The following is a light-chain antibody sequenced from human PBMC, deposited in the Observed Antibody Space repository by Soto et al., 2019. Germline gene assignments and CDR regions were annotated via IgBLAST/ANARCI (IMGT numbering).Light chain of an antibody. CDR2: GAS. J-gene: IGKJ4*01. V-gene: IGKV3-15*01. Sequence: EIVMTQSPATLSVSPGERATLSCRASQSVSSNLAWYQQKPGQAPSLLIYGASTRATGISARFSGSGSGTEFTLTISSLQSEDCAVYYCQQYNNWPPLTFGEGTKVEIK. CDR3: QQYNNWPPLT. CDR1: QSVSSN.